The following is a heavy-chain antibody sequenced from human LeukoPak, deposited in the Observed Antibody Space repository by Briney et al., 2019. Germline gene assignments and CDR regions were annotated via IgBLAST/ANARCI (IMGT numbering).Heavy chain of an antibody. D-gene: IGHD6-13*01. CDR3: ARRTSWVDALDI. Sequence: SETLSLTCTVSGGSISSGGYYWSWIRQHPGKGLEWIGYIYHSGTNYSNPSLKSRVTISIDTSNNQVSLKVNSVTAADTAIYYGARRTSWVDALDIWGQGTMVIVSS. V-gene: IGHV4-31*02. CDR1: GGSISSGGYY. CDR2: IYHSGTN. J-gene: IGHJ3*02.